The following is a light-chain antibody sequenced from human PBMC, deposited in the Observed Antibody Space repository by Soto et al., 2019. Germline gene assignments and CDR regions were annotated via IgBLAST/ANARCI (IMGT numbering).Light chain of an antibody. CDR3: QQYNVWPLT. J-gene: IGKJ4*01. Sequence: EIVMTQSPATLSVSPGERATLSCRASQSVSSNLAWYQQKPGQTPKLLIYVASTRATGIPARFSGSGSGTEFTLTISRLQSEDFAGYDCQQYNVWPLTFGGGTKVEFK. CDR2: VAS. V-gene: IGKV3-15*01. CDR1: QSVSSN.